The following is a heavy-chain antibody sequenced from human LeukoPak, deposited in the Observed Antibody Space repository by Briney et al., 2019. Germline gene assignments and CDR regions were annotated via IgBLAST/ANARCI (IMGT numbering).Heavy chain of an antibody. CDR2: IDPRDSYT. Sequence: PGESLKISCKASGYSFTNYWISWVRQMPGKGLEWMGRIDPRDSYTKYSPSFEGHVTISVDKPISSAFLQWNSLKASDSAMYYCATGASKVTTDFANYWGQGTQVAVSS. J-gene: IGHJ4*02. V-gene: IGHV5-10-1*01. CDR3: ATGASKVTTDFANY. D-gene: IGHD4-17*01. CDR1: GYSFTNYW.